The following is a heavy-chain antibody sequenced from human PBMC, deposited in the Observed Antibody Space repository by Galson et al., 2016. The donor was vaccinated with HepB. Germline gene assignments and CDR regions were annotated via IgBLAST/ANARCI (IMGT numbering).Heavy chain of an antibody. Sequence: SVKVSCKASGYTFPTYGITWMRQAPGQGLEWMGWISGDGSTTNYAQHLQGRVSMTTDTSTTTAYMELRSLRSDDTAFYYCARNKPGATTGYNYWGQGTLVIVSS. CDR1: GYTFPTYG. CDR2: ISGDGSTT. J-gene: IGHJ4*02. CDR3: ARNKPGATTGYNY. D-gene: IGHD1-26*01. V-gene: IGHV1-18*01.